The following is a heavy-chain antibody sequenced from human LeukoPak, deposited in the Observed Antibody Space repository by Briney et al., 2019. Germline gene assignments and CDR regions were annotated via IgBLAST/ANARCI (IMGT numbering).Heavy chain of an antibody. J-gene: IGHJ4*02. CDR1: GFTFSNAW. CDR3: AKDGGLWVSAHWGDS. CDR2: IGGSGDST. D-gene: IGHD7-27*01. V-gene: IGHV3-23*01. Sequence: PGGSLRLSCAASGFTFSNAWMNWVRQAPGKGLEWVSAIGGSGDSTYYGDSVKGRFTISRDNSKDTLYLQMNSLRAEDTAVYYCAKDGGLWVSAHWGDSWGRGTLVTVSS.